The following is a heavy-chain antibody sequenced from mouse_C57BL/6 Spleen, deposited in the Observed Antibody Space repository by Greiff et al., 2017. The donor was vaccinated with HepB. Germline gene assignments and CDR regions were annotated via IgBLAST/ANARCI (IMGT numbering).Heavy chain of an antibody. Sequence: QVQLKESGPGLVAPSQSLSITCTVSGFSLTSYAISWVRQPPGKGLEWLGVIWTGGGTNYNSALKSRLSISKDNSKSQIFLKMNSLQTDDTARYYCARNLKNYYGSSYWYFDVWGTGTTVTVSS. D-gene: IGHD1-1*01. V-gene: IGHV2-9-1*01. CDR1: GFSLTSYA. CDR3: ARNLKNYYGSSYWYFDV. J-gene: IGHJ1*03. CDR2: IWTGGGT.